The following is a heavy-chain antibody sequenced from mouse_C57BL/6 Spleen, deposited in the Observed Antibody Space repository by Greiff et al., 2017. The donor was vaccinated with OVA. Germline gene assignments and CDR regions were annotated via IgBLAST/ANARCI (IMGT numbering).Heavy chain of an antibody. CDR3: ARQDWYFDV. J-gene: IGHJ1*01. CDR1: GFTFSSYG. Sequence: VESGGDLVKPGGSLKLSCAASGFTFSSYGMSWVRQTPDQRLEWVATISSGGSYTYYPDSVKGRFTISRDNAKNTLYLQMSSLKSEDTAMYYCARQDWYFDVWGSGTTVTVSS. CDR2: ISSGGSYT. V-gene: IGHV5-6*01.